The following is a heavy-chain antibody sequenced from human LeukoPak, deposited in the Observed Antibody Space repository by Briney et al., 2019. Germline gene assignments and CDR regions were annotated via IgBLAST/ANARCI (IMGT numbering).Heavy chain of an antibody. D-gene: IGHD3-22*01. Sequence: SETLSLTCTVSGGSISSYYWSWIRQPAGKGLEWIGRIYTSGSTNYNPSLKSRVTMSVDTSKNQFSLKLSSVTAADTAVYYCAREADYYDSSGLYYFDYWGQGTLVTVSS. CDR1: GGSISSYY. V-gene: IGHV4-4*07. J-gene: IGHJ4*02. CDR3: AREADYYDSSGLYYFDY. CDR2: IYTSGST.